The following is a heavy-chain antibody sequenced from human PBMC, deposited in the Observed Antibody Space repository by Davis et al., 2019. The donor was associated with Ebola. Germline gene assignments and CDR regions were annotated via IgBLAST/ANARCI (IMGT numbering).Heavy chain of an antibody. D-gene: IGHD2-2*01. J-gene: IGHJ4*02. V-gene: IGHV3-23*01. CDR1: GFTFSSYA. CDR3: AKDVVVPAAIYFDY. CDR2: ISGSGGST. Sequence: GESLKISCAASGFTFSSYAMSWVRQAPGKGLEWVSAISGSGGSTYYADSVKGRFTISRDNSKNTLYLQMNSLRAEDTAVYYCAKDVVVPAAIYFDYWGQGTLVTVSS.